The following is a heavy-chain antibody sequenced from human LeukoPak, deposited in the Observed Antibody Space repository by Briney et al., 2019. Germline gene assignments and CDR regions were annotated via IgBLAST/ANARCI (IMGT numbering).Heavy chain of an antibody. Sequence: GGSLRLSCAASGFTVSSNYMSWVRQAPGKGLEWVSVIYSGGSTYYADSVKGRFTISRDNSKNTLYLQMNSLRAEDTAVYYCASLYSSGWNVFDYWGQGTLVTVSS. V-gene: IGHV3-53*01. CDR2: IYSGGST. CDR3: ASLYSSGWNVFDY. CDR1: GFTVSSNY. D-gene: IGHD6-19*01. J-gene: IGHJ4*02.